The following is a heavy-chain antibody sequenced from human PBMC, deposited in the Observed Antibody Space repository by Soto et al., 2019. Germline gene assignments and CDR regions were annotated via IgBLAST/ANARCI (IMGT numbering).Heavy chain of an antibody. CDR2: ISAHSGNT. CDR1: GGIFTASA. V-gene: IGHV1-18*01. D-gene: IGHD1-7*01. Sequence: ASVKVSCKSSGGIFTASAISWVRQAPGQGLEWMGWISAHSGNTNYAQTLQGRVTMTTDTSTNTAYMELRSLTSDDTAVYYCARAGASDWNYISSSSWGQGTLVTVSS. CDR3: ARAGASDWNYISSSS. J-gene: IGHJ4*02.